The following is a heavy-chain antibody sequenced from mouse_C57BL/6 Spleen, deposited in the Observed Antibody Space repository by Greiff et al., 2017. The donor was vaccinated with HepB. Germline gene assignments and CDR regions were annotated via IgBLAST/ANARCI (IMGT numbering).Heavy chain of an antibody. CDR1: GYTFTSYW. D-gene: IGHD1-1*01. CDR3: AREGHYYGSNYYAMDY. V-gene: IGHV1-64*01. J-gene: IGHJ4*01. Sequence: QVHVKQPGAELVKPGASVKLSCKASGYTFTSYWMHWVKQRPGQGLEWIGMIHPNSGSTNYNEKFKSKATLTVDKSSSTAYMQLSSLTSEDSAVYYCAREGHYYGSNYYAMDYWGQGTSVTVSS. CDR2: IHPNSGST.